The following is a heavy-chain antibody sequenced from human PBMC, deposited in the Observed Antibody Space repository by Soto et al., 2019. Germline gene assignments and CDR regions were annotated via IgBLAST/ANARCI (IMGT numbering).Heavy chain of an antibody. D-gene: IGHD3-9*01. J-gene: IGHJ5*02. CDR3: ARDSGTRYYDILTGYSIPNWFDP. CDR2: IYYSGST. V-gene: IGHV4-31*03. Sequence: SETLSLTCTVSGGSISSGGYYWSWIRQHPGKGLEWIGYIYYSGSTSYNPSLKSRVTISVDTSKNQFSLKLSSVTAADTAVYYCARDSGTRYYDILTGYSIPNWFDPWGQGTLVTVSS. CDR1: GGSISSGGYY.